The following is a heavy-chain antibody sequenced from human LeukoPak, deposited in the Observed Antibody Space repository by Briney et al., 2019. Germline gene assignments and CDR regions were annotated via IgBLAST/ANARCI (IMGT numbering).Heavy chain of an antibody. V-gene: IGHV4-59*08. D-gene: IGHD3-22*01. CDR3: ATQADSTGYSYGFDF. CDR1: GGSISSYY. J-gene: IGHJ4*02. Sequence: SETLSLTCTFSGGSISSYYWSWIRQPPGKGLEWIGYIYYIGTTNYSPSLKSRVTISVDTSKNQFSLRLSSVTAADTAVYYCATQADSTGYSYGFDFWGQGTLVTVSS. CDR2: IYYIGTT.